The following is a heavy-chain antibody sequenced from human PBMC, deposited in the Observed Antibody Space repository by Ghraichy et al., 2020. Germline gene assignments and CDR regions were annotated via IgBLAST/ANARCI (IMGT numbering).Heavy chain of an antibody. CDR3: ARQYDFWSGYDQDYGMDV. Sequence: SETLSLTCAVSGDYISRKFYYWGWIRQPPGKGLEWIGSIYYSGRTYYNPSLKSRLTMYVDTSKNQFSLQLTSLTAADTAVYYCARQYDFWSGYDQDYGMDVWGQGTTVTVSS. J-gene: IGHJ6*02. D-gene: IGHD3-3*01. CDR2: IYYSGRT. CDR1: GDYISRKFYY. V-gene: IGHV4-39*01.